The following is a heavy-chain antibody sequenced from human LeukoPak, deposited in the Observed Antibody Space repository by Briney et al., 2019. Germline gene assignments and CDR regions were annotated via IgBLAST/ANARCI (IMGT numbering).Heavy chain of an antibody. CDR3: ARARLYSSSSGFDY. CDR1: GFTISSYW. Sequence: GGSLRLSCAASGFTISSYWMHWVRQAPGKGLVWVSRINTDGSSTSYADSVKGRFTISRDNAKNTLYLQMNSLRAEDTAVYYCARARLYSSSSGFDYWGQGTLVTVSS. CDR2: INTDGSST. V-gene: IGHV3-74*01. J-gene: IGHJ4*02. D-gene: IGHD6-6*01.